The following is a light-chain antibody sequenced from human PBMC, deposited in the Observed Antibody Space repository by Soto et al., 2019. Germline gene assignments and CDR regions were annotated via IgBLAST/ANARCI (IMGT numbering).Light chain of an antibody. CDR1: QSVSSTY. CDR3: QQYET. J-gene: IGKJ2*01. V-gene: IGKV3-20*01. Sequence: EIVLTQSPGTLSLSPGERATLSCRASQSVSSTYLAWYQQKLGQAPRLLIYGASSRATGIPDRFSGSGSGTDFTLTISRLEPEDFAVYYCQQYETFGQGTKLEIK. CDR2: GAS.